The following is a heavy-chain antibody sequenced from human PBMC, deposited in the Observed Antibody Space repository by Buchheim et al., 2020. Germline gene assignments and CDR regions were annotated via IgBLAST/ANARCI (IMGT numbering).Heavy chain of an antibody. CDR2: IYYSGST. V-gene: IGHV4-4*02. CDR1: GGSISSSNW. D-gene: IGHD6-6*01. CDR3: ARLGESIAASRIDY. Sequence: QVQLQESGPGLVKPSGTLSLTCAVSGGSISSSNWWSWVRQPPGKGLEWIGYIYYSGSTNYNPSLKSRVTISVDTSKNQFSLKLSSVTAADTAVYYCARLGESIAASRIDYWGQGTL. J-gene: IGHJ4*02.